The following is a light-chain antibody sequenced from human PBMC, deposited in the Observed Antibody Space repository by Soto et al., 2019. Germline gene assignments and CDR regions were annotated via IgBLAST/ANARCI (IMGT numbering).Light chain of an antibody. J-gene: IGKJ4*01. CDR2: AAS. CDR3: QQFNVYPLT. Sequence: DIQLTQSPSFLSASVGDRVTITCRASQGIRDFLAWYQQKPGKAPKLLIYAASTLQTGVPTRFSGIVSGTEFTLIISNLQPADFATYYCQQFNVYPLTFGGGTKVEIK. CDR1: QGIRDF. V-gene: IGKV1-9*01.